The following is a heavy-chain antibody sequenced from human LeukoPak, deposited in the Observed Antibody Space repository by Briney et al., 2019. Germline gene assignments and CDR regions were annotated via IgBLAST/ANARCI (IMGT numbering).Heavy chain of an antibody. CDR3: AKGNQAHLDY. V-gene: IGHV3-23*01. CDR1: GFTFSVYV. J-gene: IGHJ4*02. CDR2: ISGSGGST. Sequence: GGSLRLSCGASGFTFSVYVMDWVRQAPGKGLEWVSAISGSGGSTYYADSVKGRFTISRDNSKNTLYLQMNSLRAEDTAVYYCAKGNQAHLDYWSQGTLVTVSS.